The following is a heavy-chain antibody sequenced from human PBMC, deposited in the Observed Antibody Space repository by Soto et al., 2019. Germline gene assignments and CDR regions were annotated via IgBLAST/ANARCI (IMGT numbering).Heavy chain of an antibody. Sequence: QVPLVQSGAEVKKPGASVKVSCKASGYTFTSYDINWVRQATGQGLEWMGWMNPNSGNTGYAQKFQGRVTMTRNTSISTAYMELSSLRSEDTAVYYCAGRYYYDSSGLRDDAFDIWGQGTMVTVSS. CDR3: AGRYYYDSSGLRDDAFDI. CDR1: GYTFTSYD. D-gene: IGHD3-22*01. J-gene: IGHJ3*02. CDR2: MNPNSGNT. V-gene: IGHV1-8*01.